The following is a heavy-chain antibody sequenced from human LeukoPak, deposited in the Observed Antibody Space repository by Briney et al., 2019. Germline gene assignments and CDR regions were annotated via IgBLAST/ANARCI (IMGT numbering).Heavy chain of an antibody. Sequence: GGSLRLSCAASGFTFSSYAMHWVRQAPGKGLEYVSAISSNGGSTYYANSVKGRFTISRDNSKNTLYLQMGSLRAEDMAVYYCASSITIFGANFDYWGQGTLVIVSS. J-gene: IGHJ4*02. CDR3: ASSITIFGANFDY. CDR2: ISSNGGST. CDR1: GFTFSSYA. V-gene: IGHV3-64*01. D-gene: IGHD3-3*01.